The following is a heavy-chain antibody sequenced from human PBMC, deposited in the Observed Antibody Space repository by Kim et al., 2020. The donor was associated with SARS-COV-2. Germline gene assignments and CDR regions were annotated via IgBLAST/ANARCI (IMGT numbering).Heavy chain of an antibody. CDR3: AKDRDTAMVTPPNY. Sequence: DSVKGRFTISRDNSKNTLYLQRNSLRAEDTAVYYCAKDRDTAMVTPPNYWGQGTLVTVSS. D-gene: IGHD5-18*01. V-gene: IGHV3-23*01. J-gene: IGHJ4*02.